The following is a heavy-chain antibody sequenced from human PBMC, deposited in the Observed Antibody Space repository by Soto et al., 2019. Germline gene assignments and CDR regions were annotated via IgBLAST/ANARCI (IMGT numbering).Heavy chain of an antibody. V-gene: IGHV3-53*01. J-gene: IGHJ4*02. CDR2: IYSRGTT. CDR3: HGYGY. CDR1: GVNVRANY. Sequence: EVQLVESGGGLIQPGGSLRLSCAVSGVNVRANYMSWVRQDTGKGLEWVSVIYSRGTTYYTDSVKGRFIISRAISKSTLYLPINILRAEDTAVYYCHGYGYWGQGTLVTFSS. D-gene: IGHD5-12*01.